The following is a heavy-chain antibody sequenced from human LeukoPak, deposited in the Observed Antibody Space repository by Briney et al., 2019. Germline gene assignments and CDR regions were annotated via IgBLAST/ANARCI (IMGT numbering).Heavy chain of an antibody. CDR3: ARSALSHDYGDYLFDY. CDR1: GGSISSYY. V-gene: IGHV4-59*08. J-gene: IGHJ4*02. D-gene: IGHD4-17*01. Sequence: SETLSLTCTVSGGSISSYYWSWIRQPPGKGLEWIGYIYYSGSTNYNPSLKSRVTISVDTSKNQFSLKLSSVTAADTAVYYCARSALSHDYGDYLFDYWGQGTLVTVSS. CDR2: IYYSGST.